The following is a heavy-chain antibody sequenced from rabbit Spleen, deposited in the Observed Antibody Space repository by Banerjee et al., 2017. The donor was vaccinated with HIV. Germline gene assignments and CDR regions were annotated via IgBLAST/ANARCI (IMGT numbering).Heavy chain of an antibody. D-gene: IGHD8-1*01. Sequence: QEQLEESGGGLVKPEGSLTLTCTASGFSASSTYYMCWVRQAPGKGLELIGCIDSGGHSIWYANWVNGRFTISKTSSTTVTLQMTSLTVADTATYFCARTGGSWTRLDLWGPGTLVTVS. CDR1: GFSASSTYY. V-gene: IGHV1S45*01. J-gene: IGHJ3*01. CDR3: ARTGGSWTRLDL. CDR2: IDSGGHSI.